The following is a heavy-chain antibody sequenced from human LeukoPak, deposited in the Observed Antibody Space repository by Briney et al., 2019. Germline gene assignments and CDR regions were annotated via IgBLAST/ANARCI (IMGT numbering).Heavy chain of an antibody. CDR3: ARVAYSYGSYGMDV. J-gene: IGHJ6*02. CDR1: GGSISSYY. V-gene: IGHV4-4*07. CDR2: IYTSGST. Sequence: SETLSLTCTVSGGSISSYYWSWIRQPAGKGLEWIGRIYTSGSTNYNPSLKSRVTMSVDTSKNQFSLKLSSVTAAGTAVYYCARVAYSYGSYGMDVWGQGTTVTVSS. D-gene: IGHD5-18*01.